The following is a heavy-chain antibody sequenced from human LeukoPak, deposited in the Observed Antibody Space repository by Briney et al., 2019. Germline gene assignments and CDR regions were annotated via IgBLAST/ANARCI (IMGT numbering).Heavy chain of an antibody. CDR1: GGSVSSGSYY. CDR2: IYYSGST. CDR3: ARAYYYGSGSMDY. J-gene: IGHJ4*02. D-gene: IGHD3-10*01. Sequence: SETLSLTCTVSGGSVSSGSYYWSWIRQPPGKGLEWIACIYYSGSTNYNPSLKSRVTISVDTSKNQFFLRLNSVTAADTAVYYCARAYYYGSGSMDYWGQGTLVTVSS. V-gene: IGHV4-61*01.